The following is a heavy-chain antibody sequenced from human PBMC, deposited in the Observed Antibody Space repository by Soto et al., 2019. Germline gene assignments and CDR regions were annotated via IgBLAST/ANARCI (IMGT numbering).Heavy chain of an antibody. CDR2: IIPISGTT. D-gene: IGHD2-2*01. V-gene: IGHV1-69*01. CDR3: ARSQGSSTSLEIYYYYYYGMDV. Sequence: QVQLVQSGAEVKKPGSSVKVSCKASGGTFSSYAISWVRQAPGQGLEWMGGIIPISGTTNYAQKFKGRVTTTADESTSTAYMELSSLRSEDTAVYYCARSQGSSTSLEIYYYYYYGMDVWGKGTTVTVSS. J-gene: IGHJ6*04. CDR1: GGTFSSYA.